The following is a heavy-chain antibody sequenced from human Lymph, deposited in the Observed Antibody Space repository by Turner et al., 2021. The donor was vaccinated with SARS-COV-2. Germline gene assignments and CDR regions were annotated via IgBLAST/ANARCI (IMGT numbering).Heavy chain of an antibody. V-gene: IGHV3-30-3*01. CDR1: ASTFSTYA. Sequence: VQLVESGGGVVQPGRSLRLSCAASASTFSTYAMHWVRPAGGKGLEWVELISYDGSNKYYADSVKGRFTISRDNSKNTLYLQMNSLRHEDTDVYYCARDGGGWIDLWGQGTLVTVSS. D-gene: IGHD3-16*01. CDR2: ISYDGSNK. CDR3: ARDGGGWIDL. J-gene: IGHJ5*02.